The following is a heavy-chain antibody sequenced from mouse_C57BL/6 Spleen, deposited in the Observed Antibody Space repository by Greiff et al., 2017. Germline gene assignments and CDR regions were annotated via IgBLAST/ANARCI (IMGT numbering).Heavy chain of an antibody. Sequence: LVRPGSSVKLSCKASGYTFTSYWMHWVKQRPIQGLEWLGNIDPSDSETHYNQKFKDKAILTVDKSSSTAYMQRSSLTSEDSAVYYCARGEGYEAWFAYGGQGTLVTVSA. CDR3: ARGEGYEAWFAY. V-gene: IGHV1-52*01. J-gene: IGHJ3*01. CDR1: GYTFTSYW. D-gene: IGHD2-2*01. CDR2: IDPSDSET.